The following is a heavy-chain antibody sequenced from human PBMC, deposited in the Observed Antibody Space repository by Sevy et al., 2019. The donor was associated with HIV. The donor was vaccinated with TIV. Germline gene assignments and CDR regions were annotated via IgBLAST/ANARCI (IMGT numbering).Heavy chain of an antibody. V-gene: IGHV4-34*01. J-gene: IGHJ6*02. Sequence: SDTLSLTCAVYVGSFSGYYWSWIRQPPGKGLEWIGEINHSGSTNYNPSLKSRVTISVDTSKNQFSLKLSSVTAADTAVYYCARARAARPFYYYGMDVWGQGTTVTVSS. CDR2: INHSGST. CDR1: VGSFSGYY. D-gene: IGHD6-6*01. CDR3: ARARAARPFYYYGMDV.